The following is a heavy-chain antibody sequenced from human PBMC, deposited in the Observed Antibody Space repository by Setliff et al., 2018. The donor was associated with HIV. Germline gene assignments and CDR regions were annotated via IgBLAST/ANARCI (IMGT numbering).Heavy chain of an antibody. J-gene: IGHJ3*02. CDR2: IYPGDSDT. CDR1: GYSFTNYW. CDR3: ARQGDYHILTGYYSGPHDAFDI. Sequence: GESLKISCKGSGYSFTNYWIAWVRQMPGRGLEWMGIIYPGDSDTRYSPSFQGQVTISADKSISTAYLQWSSLKASDAAMYYCARQGDYHILTGYYSGPHDAFDIWGQGTMVTVSS. D-gene: IGHD3-9*01. V-gene: IGHV5-51*01.